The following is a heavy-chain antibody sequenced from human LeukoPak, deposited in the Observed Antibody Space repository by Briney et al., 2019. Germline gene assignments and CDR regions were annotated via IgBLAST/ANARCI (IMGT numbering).Heavy chain of an antibody. V-gene: IGHV3-48*03. Sequence: PGGSLRLSCAASGFTFSSYEMNWVRQAPGKGLEWVSYISSSGSTIYYADSVKGRFTISRGNAKNSLYLQMNSLRAEDTAVYYCARSGILYFDYWGQGTLVTVSS. D-gene: IGHD6-13*01. CDR2: ISSSGSTI. CDR1: GFTFSSYE. J-gene: IGHJ4*02. CDR3: ARSGILYFDY.